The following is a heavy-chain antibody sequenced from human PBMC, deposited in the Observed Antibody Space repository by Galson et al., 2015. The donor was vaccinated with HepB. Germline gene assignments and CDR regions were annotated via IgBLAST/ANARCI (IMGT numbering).Heavy chain of an antibody. D-gene: IGHD6-13*01. J-gene: IGHJ3*02. CDR1: GFTFSSYW. Sequence: SLRLSCAASGFTFSSYWMSWVRQAPGKGLEWVANIKQDGSEKYYVDSVKGRFTISRDNAKNSLYLQMNSLRAEDTAVYYCARRSSSWNPRGDAFDIWGQGTMVTVSS. CDR3: ARRSSSWNPRGDAFDI. CDR2: IKQDGSEK. V-gene: IGHV3-7*03.